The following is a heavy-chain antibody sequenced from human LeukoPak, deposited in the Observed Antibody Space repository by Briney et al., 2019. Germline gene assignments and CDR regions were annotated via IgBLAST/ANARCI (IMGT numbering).Heavy chain of an antibody. V-gene: IGHV4-4*07. CDR1: GGSLSSYY. CDR3: ARVGCTSNSCKKDHYFYMDV. Sequence: SETLSLTCTVSGGSLSSYYWSWIRKPAGKGLEWIGRIYTSGSTNYNPSLKSRVTISVDTSKNQFSLELNSVTAADTAVYYCARVGCTSNSCKKDHYFYMDVWGKGITVTVSS. D-gene: IGHD2-2*01. CDR2: IYTSGST. J-gene: IGHJ6*03.